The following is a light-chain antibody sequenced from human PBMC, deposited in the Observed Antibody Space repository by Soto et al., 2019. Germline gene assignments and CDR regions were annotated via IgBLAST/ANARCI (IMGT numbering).Light chain of an antibody. Sequence: DIQMTQSPSSLSASVGDRVTITCRASQSISSYLNWYQQKPGKAPKLLIYAASSLQSGVPSRFSGSGSGTDFTLTISSLQPEDFATYSCQQSYNSPQTFGQGTKVDI. CDR1: QSISSY. CDR3: QQSYNSPQT. CDR2: AAS. J-gene: IGKJ1*01. V-gene: IGKV1-39*01.